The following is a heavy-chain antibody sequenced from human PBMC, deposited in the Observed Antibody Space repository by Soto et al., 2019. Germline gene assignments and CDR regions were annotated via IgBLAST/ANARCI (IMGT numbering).Heavy chain of an antibody. D-gene: IGHD2-8*01. CDR1: GFIFSSYS. Sequence: EVHLVESGGGLVQPGGSLRIYCAASGFIFSSYSMNWVRQAPCKGLECVSFISFTSSTIFYADSVRGRFTISRDNAKNPMYQQMTTRRDEHTAVYYCARDNGMAGSFDPWGQGTLVIVSS. J-gene: IGHJ5*02. CDR3: ARDNGMAGSFDP. V-gene: IGHV3-48*02. CDR2: ISFTSSTI.